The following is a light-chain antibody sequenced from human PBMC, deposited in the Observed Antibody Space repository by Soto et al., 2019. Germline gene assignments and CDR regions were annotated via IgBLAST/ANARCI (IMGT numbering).Light chain of an antibody. Sequence: DIVMTQSPDSLAVSLGERATINCKSSQNVLYSSNNKNYLAWYQQKPGQPPKLLIYWASTRESGVPDRFSGTGYGTDFTLTSSSVQAEDVALYYCQEYYTTPVTFGAGTKVVIK. V-gene: IGKV4-1*01. CDR3: QEYYTTPVT. CDR2: WAS. J-gene: IGKJ3*01. CDR1: QNVLYSSNNKNY.